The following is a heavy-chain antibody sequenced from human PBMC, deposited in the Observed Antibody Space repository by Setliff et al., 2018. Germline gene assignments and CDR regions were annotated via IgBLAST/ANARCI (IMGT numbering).Heavy chain of an antibody. CDR1: GYSVSSGYY. D-gene: IGHD3-16*01. J-gene: IGHJ6*03. V-gene: IGHV4-38-2*01. CDR3: ARVPLKSGHYYNYMDV. CDR2: IYHSGST. Sequence: SETLSLTCAVSGYSVSSGYYWGWIRQPPGKGLEWIAGIYHSGSTYYNPSLKSRIAISIDTSKDHFSLELTSVTAADTAVYYCARVPLKSGHYYNYMDVWGSGTTVTVSS.